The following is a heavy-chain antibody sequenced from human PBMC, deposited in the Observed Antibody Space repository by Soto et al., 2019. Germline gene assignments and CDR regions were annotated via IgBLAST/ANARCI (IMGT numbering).Heavy chain of an antibody. CDR3: ATATVVTPEGYYGLDV. CDR2: IYYSGSA. D-gene: IGHD4-17*01. V-gene: IGHV4-31*03. J-gene: IGHJ6*02. CDR1: GGSIISGGYY. Sequence: QVQLQESGPGLVKPSQTLSLTCTVSGGSIISGGYYWNWIRQHPGKGLEWIGIIYYSGSANYNPSLKNRVNISVDTSKNQFALKLKSVTAADTAVYYCATATVVTPEGYYGLDVWGQGTTVTVSS.